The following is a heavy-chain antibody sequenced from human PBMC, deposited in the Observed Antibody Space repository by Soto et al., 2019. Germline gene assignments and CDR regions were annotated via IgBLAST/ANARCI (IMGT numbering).Heavy chain of an antibody. D-gene: IGHD6-6*01. V-gene: IGHV4-59*01. Sequence: SETLSLTCTVSGGSISSYYWSWIRQPPGKGLEWIGYIYYSGSTNYNPSLKSRVTISVDMSKNQFSLKLNSVTAADTAVYYCTRNYGTSSRGDAFAIWGQGTMVTVSS. CDR3: TRNYGTSSRGDAFAI. CDR1: GGSISSYY. J-gene: IGHJ3*02. CDR2: IYYSGST.